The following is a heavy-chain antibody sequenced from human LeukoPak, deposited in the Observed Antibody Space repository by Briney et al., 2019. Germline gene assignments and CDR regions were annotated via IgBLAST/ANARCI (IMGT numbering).Heavy chain of an antibody. Sequence: GGSLRLSCAASGFTVSSNYMSWVRQAPGKGLEWVSVIYSGGSTYYADSVKGRFTISRDNSKNTLYLQMNSLRAEDTAVYYCATISPHYYMDVWGKGTTVTVSS. J-gene: IGHJ6*03. CDR1: GFTVSSNY. CDR2: IYSGGST. V-gene: IGHV3-53*05. CDR3: ATISPHYYMDV.